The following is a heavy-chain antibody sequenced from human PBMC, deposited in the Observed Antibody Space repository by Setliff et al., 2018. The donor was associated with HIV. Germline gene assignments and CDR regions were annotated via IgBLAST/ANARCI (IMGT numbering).Heavy chain of an antibody. CDR1: GDSVNDRSYF. D-gene: IGHD1-1*01. CDR2: ISYSGST. J-gene: IGHJ6*03. Sequence: SETLSLTCTVSGDSVNDRSYFWGWIRQPPGKGLEWIATISYSGSTHYNLALMSRVTISMDTSRNQFSVKLSSVTAADTAVYYCASPGDYYYYMDVWGKGTTVTVSS. CDR3: ASPGDYYYYMDV. V-gene: IGHV4-39*01.